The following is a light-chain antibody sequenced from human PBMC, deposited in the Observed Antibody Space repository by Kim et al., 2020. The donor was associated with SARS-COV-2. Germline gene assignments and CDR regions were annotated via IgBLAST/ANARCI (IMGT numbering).Light chain of an antibody. Sequence: SVSQGGTATLSCRASQIIGTYLAWNQQTPGQAPRLLIYGASARATGIPARVSGGGSGTAFTLTITSLRSEDFSVYFCHQYNKRRTFGEGTKVDIK. CDR1: QIIGTY. V-gene: IGKV3-15*01. CDR2: GAS. J-gene: IGKJ1*01. CDR3: HQYNKRRT.